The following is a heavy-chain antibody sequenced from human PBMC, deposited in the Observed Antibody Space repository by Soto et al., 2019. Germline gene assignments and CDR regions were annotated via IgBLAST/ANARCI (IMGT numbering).Heavy chain of an antibody. J-gene: IGHJ5*02. CDR1: GGSISSGGYY. Sequence: QVQLQESGPGLVKPSQTLSLTCTVSGGSISSGGYYWSWIRQHPGKGLEWIGYIYYSGSTYYNPSLEIRFPIPVHTSKTRVARKLSSVAAADPAEYDCVRVAGGGGRDWFDPWGQGTLVTVSS. CDR2: IYYSGST. V-gene: IGHV4-31*03. CDR3: VRVAGGGGRDWFDP. D-gene: IGHD3-16*01.